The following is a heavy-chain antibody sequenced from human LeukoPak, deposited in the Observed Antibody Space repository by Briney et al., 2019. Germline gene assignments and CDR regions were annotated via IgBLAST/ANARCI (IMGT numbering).Heavy chain of an antibody. CDR3: AKDLWGPGPVDAFDI. Sequence: GGSLRLSCGASRLTLSTYTMNWVRQAPGKGLEWVSAISGSGGSTYYADSVKGRFTISRDNSKNTLYLQMNSLRAEDTAVYYCAKDLWGPGPVDAFDIWGQGTMVTVSS. J-gene: IGHJ3*02. D-gene: IGHD2/OR15-2a*01. CDR2: ISGSGGST. CDR1: RLTLSTYT. V-gene: IGHV3-23*01.